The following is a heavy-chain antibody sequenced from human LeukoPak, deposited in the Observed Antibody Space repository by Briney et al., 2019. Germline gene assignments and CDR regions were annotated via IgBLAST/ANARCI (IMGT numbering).Heavy chain of an antibody. CDR1: GFTFSSYW. D-gene: IGHD3-10*01. CDR2: INSDGSST. J-gene: IGHJ4*02. CDR3: ARGRITMVQGVIITSYYSDY. V-gene: IGHV3-74*01. Sequence: SGGSLRLSCAASGFTFSSYWMHWVRQAPGKGLVWVSRINSDGSSTIYADSVKGRFTISRDNAKNTLYLQMNSLRAEDTAVYYCARGRITMVQGVIITSYYSDYWGQGTLVTVSS.